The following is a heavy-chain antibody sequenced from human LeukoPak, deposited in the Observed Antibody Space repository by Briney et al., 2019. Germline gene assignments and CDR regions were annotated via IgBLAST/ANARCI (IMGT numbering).Heavy chain of an antibody. CDR3: ARARRVGYYDSSGYPYCDY. J-gene: IGHJ4*02. CDR1: GYTFTSYS. V-gene: IGHV1-46*01. CDR2: INPSGGST. D-gene: IGHD3-22*01. Sequence: ASVKVSCKASGYTFTSYSMNWVRQAPGQGLEWMGIINPSGGSTSYAQKFQGRVTMTRDMSTSTVYMELSSLRSEDTAVYYCARARRVGYYDSSGYPYCDYWGQGTLVTVSS.